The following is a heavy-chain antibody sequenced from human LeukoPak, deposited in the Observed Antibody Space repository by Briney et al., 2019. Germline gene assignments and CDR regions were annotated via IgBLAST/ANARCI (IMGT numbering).Heavy chain of an antibody. J-gene: IGHJ3*02. CDR2: IYHSGST. V-gene: IGHV4-38-2*02. Sequence: SETLSLTCTVSGYSISSGYYWGWIRQPPGKGLEWIGSIYHSGSTYYNPSLKSRVTISVDTSKNQFSLKLSSVTAADTAVYYCASLDRHGSGSSVDAFDIWGQGTMVTVSS. CDR3: ASLDRHGSGSSVDAFDI. CDR1: GYSISSGYY. D-gene: IGHD3-10*01.